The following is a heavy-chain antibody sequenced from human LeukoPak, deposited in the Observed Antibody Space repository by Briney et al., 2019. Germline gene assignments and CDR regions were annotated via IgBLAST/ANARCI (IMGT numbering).Heavy chain of an antibody. CDR3: ATACGGSCYYNWFDP. Sequence: GASVKVSCKVSGYTLTELSMHWVRQAPGKGLEWMGGFDPEDGETIYAQKFQGRVTMTEDTSTDTAYVELSSLRSEDTAVYYCATACGGSCYYNWFDPWGQGTLVTVSS. V-gene: IGHV1-24*01. CDR2: FDPEDGET. D-gene: IGHD2-15*01. CDR1: GYTLTELS. J-gene: IGHJ5*02.